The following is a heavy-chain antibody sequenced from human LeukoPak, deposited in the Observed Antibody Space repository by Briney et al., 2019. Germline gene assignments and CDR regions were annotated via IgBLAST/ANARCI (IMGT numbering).Heavy chain of an antibody. V-gene: IGHV3-74*01. D-gene: IGHD2-2*03. J-gene: IGHJ1*01. CDR1: GFTFSSNW. Sequence: GGSLRLSCAASGFTFSSNWMHWVRHAPGKGLLWVSRINSDGSSTNYADSVKGRFSIFRDNAKNTLYLHMNSLRAEDTAVYYCASTPGYCDSSTCFEYFQHWGQGTLVTVTS. CDR3: ASTPGYCDSSTCFEYFQH. CDR2: INSDGSST.